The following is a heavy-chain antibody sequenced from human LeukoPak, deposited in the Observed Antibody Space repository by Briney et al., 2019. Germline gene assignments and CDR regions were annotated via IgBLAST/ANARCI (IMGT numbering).Heavy chain of an antibody. CDR2: IWYDGSNK. CDR1: GFTFSSYG. Sequence: GGSLRLTCAASGFTFSSYGMHWVRQAPGKGLEWVAVIWYDGSNKYYANSVKGRFTISRDNSKNTLYLQMNSLRAGDTAVYYCARDLGGSYYGMDVWGQGTTVTVSS. J-gene: IGHJ6*02. CDR3: ARDLGGSYYGMDV. V-gene: IGHV3-33*01. D-gene: IGHD1-26*01.